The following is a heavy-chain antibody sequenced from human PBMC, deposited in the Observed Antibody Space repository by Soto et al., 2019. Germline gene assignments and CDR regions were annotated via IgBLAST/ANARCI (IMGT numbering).Heavy chain of an antibody. CDR2: IYHSGST. D-gene: IGHD1-26*01. CDR1: SGSISSSDW. V-gene: IGHV4-4*02. CDR3: AIRYIYYYCIHV. J-gene: IGHJ6*03. Sequence: QVQLQESGPGLVKPSGTLSLTCAVSSGSISSSDWWSWVRQPPGKGLEWIGEIYHSGSTNYNPSLTRRFTISVDKSKKQFSLTLSSVTAADTASYYCAIRYIYYYCIHVWGKGTTVTVSS.